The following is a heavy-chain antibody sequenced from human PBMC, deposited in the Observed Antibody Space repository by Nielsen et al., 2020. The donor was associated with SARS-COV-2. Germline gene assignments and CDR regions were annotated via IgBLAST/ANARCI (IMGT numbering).Heavy chain of an antibody. CDR2: MNPNSGNT. Sequence: ASVKVSCKASGYTFTSYDINWVRQATGQGLEWMGRMNPNSGNTGYAQKFQGRVTMTRNTSISTDYMELSSLRSEDTAVYYCARDVPYYYGSGSYSRFDPWCQGTLVTVSS. D-gene: IGHD3-10*01. CDR1: GYTFTSYD. V-gene: IGHV1-8*01. J-gene: IGHJ5*02. CDR3: ARDVPYYYGSGSYSRFDP.